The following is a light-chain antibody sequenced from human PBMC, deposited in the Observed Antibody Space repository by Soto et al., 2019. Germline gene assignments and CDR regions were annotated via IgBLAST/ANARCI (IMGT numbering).Light chain of an antibody. CDR3: QQYGSSPRWT. Sequence: NELTKSPGTLSLSPGERATLSCRASRSVTSNFVAWYQQKPGQAPRLLVYGASTRAIDIPEWFSGSGSGTDFSLTINRLEPEDFAVYFCQQYGSSPRWTFGQGTKVEIK. CDR2: GAS. V-gene: IGKV3-20*01. J-gene: IGKJ2*02. CDR1: RSVTSNF.